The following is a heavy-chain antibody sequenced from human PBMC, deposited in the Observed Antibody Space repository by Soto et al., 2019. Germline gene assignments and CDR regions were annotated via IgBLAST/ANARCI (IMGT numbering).Heavy chain of an antibody. J-gene: IGHJ4*02. CDR1: GFTFSSYA. D-gene: IGHD4-17*01. CDR2: ISGSGGST. V-gene: IGHV3-23*01. CDR3: AKDRNGDLDFDY. Sequence: EVQLLESGGGLVQPGGSLRLSCAASGFTFSSYAMSGVRQAPGKGLEWVSAISGSGGSTYYADSVKGRFTISRDNSKNTLYLQMNSLRAEDTAVYYCAKDRNGDLDFDYWGQGTLVTVSS.